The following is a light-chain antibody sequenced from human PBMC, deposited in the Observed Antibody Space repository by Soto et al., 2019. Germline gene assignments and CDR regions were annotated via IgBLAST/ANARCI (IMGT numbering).Light chain of an antibody. V-gene: IGKV3-15*01. CDR2: SAS. CDR1: QSISTE. Sequence: EIVMTQSPSTLSVSPGERATLSCRASQSISTELAWYQQKPGQPPRLLIYSASTRANGVPARFTGSGSGSEFTLTIGGLQSEDFAVYYCQQGHNWPLTFGQGTRLEI. J-gene: IGKJ2*01. CDR3: QQGHNWPLT.